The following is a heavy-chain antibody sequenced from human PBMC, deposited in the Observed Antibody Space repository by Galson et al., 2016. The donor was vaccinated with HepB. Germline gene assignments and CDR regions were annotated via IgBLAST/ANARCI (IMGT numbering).Heavy chain of an antibody. CDR2: INRDGDEK. V-gene: IGHV3-7*01. Sequence: SLRLSCAASGFTFTSNWMNWVRQAPGKGPEWVASINRDGDEKYYVDFVKGRFTISRDNAKNSLYLQMNSLRVEDTAVYYCARGTGMDGWGPGTTVTVSS. CDR3: ARGTGMDG. CDR1: GFTFTSNW. J-gene: IGHJ6*02.